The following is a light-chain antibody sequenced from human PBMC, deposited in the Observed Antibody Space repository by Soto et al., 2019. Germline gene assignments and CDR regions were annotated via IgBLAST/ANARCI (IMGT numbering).Light chain of an antibody. V-gene: IGLV2-14*01. CDR3: SSYSSSSTYVV. J-gene: IGLJ2*01. Sequence: QSALTQPASVSGSPGQSITISCTGTSSDVGGYNYVSWYQQYPGKAPKLMIYEVSDRPSGISDRFSGSKSGNTASLTISGLQADDEADYYCSSYSSSSTYVVFGGGTKLTVL. CDR1: SSDVGGYNY. CDR2: EVS.